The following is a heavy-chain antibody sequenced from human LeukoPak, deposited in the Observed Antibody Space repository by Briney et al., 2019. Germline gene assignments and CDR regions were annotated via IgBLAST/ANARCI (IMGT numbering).Heavy chain of an antibody. Sequence: ASVKVSCKASGYTCTDFGISWVRQAPGQRLEWMGWISAYNGNKIYAQKFQGRLTMTTDTSTSTTYMDLRSLSSEDTAVFYCTRDVGTYTSHDSIFFYYWGQGTLGTVSS. D-gene: IGHD3-9*01. CDR3: TRDVGTYTSHDSIFFYY. CDR1: GYTCTDFG. J-gene: IGHJ4*02. V-gene: IGHV1-18*01. CDR2: ISAYNGNK.